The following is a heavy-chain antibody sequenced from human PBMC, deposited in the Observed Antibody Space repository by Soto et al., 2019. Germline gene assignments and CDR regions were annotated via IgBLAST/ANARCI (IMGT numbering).Heavy chain of an antibody. D-gene: IGHD2-2*01. CDR2: IYHSGTT. CDR3: ARVRGNQLPGWFDP. J-gene: IGHJ5*02. V-gene: IGHV4-31*03. CDR1: GGSISSGGYY. Sequence: QVQLQESGPGLVKPSQTLSLTCTVSGGSISSGGYYWSWIRQHPGKGLEWIGYIYHSGTTYYNPSLKRRVTISVDTSKNQFSLKLTSVTAADTAVYYCARVRGNQLPGWFDPWGQGTLVTVSS.